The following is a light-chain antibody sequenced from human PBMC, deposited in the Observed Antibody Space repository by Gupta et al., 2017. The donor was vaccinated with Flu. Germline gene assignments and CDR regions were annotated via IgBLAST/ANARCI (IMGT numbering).Light chain of an antibody. V-gene: IGLV1-51*01. J-gene: IGLJ2*01. CDR1: SSNIGRHA. CDR3: GVWDTSLAGGV. CDR2: DSD. Sequence: QSVLTQPPSVSAAPGQKATISCSGSSSNIGRHAVSWYHQLPGTAPKLLLYDSDKRPSGIPYRVSGPRSGTSATLAITGLQTEDEADYYCGVWDTSLAGGVFGGGTKLTVL.